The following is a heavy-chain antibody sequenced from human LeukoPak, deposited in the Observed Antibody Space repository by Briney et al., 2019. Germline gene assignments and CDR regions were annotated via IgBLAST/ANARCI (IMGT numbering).Heavy chain of an antibody. D-gene: IGHD4-23*01. CDR3: ARIRKGGNSVRWFDY. J-gene: IGHJ4*02. V-gene: IGHV4-31*03. CDR1: GGSINSGGFY. CDR2: IYYSGST. Sequence: PSETLSLTCTVSGGSINSGGFYWSWIRQHPGKGLEWIVYIYYSGSTYYNPSLKSRVAISVDTSKNQFSLKLSSVTAADTAMYYCARIRKGGNSVRWFDYWGQGTLVTVSS.